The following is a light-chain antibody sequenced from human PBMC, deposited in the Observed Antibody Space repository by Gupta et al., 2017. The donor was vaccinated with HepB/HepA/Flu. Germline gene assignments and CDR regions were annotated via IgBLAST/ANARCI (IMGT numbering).Light chain of an antibody. CDR1: QSVSDNY. CDR2: SAT. J-gene: IGKJ1*01. CDR3: QQYGSSPQT. Sequence: EIVLTQSPGTLSLSPGERATLSCRASQSVSDNYLAWYQQKPGQAPRLLIYSATSRATGIPDRISGGGSGTDFILTISRLEPEDFAVYYCQQYGSSPQTFGQGTKVEIK. V-gene: IGKV3-20*01.